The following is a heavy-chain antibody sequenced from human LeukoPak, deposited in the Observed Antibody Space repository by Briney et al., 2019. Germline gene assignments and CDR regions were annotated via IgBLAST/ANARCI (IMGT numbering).Heavy chain of an antibody. CDR1: GYSFTSYG. CDR3: VRVPPGTTIYAY. J-gene: IGHJ4*02. CDR2: MNPNNSDI. V-gene: IGHV1-8*02. D-gene: IGHD1-14*01. Sequence: ASVKVSCKASGYSFTSYGISWVRQATGQGLEWVGWMNPNNSDIGYAQKFQGRVTMTRNTSIGTAYMELSSLRSEDTAIYYCVRVPPGTTIYAYWGQGTLFTVSS.